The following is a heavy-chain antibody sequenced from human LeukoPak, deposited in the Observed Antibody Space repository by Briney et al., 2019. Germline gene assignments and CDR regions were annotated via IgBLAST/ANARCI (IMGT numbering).Heavy chain of an antibody. CDR1: GFTFSSYA. CDR2: IRAGGGTT. Sequence: GGSLRLSCAASGFTFSSYAMSWVRQAPGRGLDWVSAIRAGGGTTFYAGSVKGRFTISRDDSKNTLYLQMNSLRAEDTAVYYCAARLTWGQGTLDTVSS. V-gene: IGHV3-23*01. CDR3: AARLT. D-gene: IGHD3-16*01. J-gene: IGHJ5*02.